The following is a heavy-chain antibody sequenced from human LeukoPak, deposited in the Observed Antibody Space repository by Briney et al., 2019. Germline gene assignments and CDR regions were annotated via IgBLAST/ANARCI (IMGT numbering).Heavy chain of an antibody. Sequence: PGESLKISCKGSGYCFTSYWIGWVRQMPGKGLDWMGIIYPCDSDTRYSPSFQGHVTLSADKSHSTAYLQWSSLKASDTAMYYCARTYYYGSGSYPFDYWGQGTLVTVSS. J-gene: IGHJ4*02. V-gene: IGHV5-51*01. D-gene: IGHD3-10*01. CDR1: GYCFTSYW. CDR3: ARTYYYGSGSYPFDY. CDR2: IYPCDSDT.